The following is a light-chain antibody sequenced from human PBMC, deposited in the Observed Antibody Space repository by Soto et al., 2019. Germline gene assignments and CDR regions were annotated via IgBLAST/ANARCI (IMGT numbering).Light chain of an antibody. CDR3: QQYNSWSPIT. J-gene: IGKJ5*01. Sequence: EIVMTQSPATLSVSPGERATLSCRASQSISNKLVWYQQKLGRAPRLLIYGASTRATGIPARFSGSGSGTEFTLTISSLQSEDFAVYYCQQYNSWSPITFGQGTRLENK. CDR1: QSISNK. V-gene: IGKV3-15*01. CDR2: GAS.